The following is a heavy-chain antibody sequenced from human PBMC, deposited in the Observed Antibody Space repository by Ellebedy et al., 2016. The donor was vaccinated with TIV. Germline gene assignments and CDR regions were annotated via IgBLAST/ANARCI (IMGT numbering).Heavy chain of an antibody. CDR3: ARDTYGDYYYYGMDV. J-gene: IGHJ6*02. Sequence: GESLKISCAASGFTFSSYAMSWVRQAPGKGLEWVSAISGSGGSTYYADSVKGRFTISRDNSKNTLYLQMNSLRAEDTAVYYCARDTYGDYYYYGMDVWGQGTTVTVSS. V-gene: IGHV3-23*01. CDR1: GFTFSSYA. D-gene: IGHD4-17*01. CDR2: ISGSGGST.